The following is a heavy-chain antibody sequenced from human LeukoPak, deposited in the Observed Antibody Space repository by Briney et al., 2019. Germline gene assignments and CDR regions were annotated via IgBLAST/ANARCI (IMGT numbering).Heavy chain of an antibody. J-gene: IGHJ4*02. D-gene: IGHD6-13*01. Sequence: GGSLRLSCAAWGFTFSGSAMQWVRQAWGKGLEWLGRIRSKADSYTTAYAASVKGRFIVSRDDSKNTAYLQMNSLKTEDTAVYYCRAAADLNDYWGQGTLVTVSS. V-gene: IGHV3-73*01. CDR1: GFTFSGSA. CDR2: IRSKADSYTT. CDR3: RAAADLNDY.